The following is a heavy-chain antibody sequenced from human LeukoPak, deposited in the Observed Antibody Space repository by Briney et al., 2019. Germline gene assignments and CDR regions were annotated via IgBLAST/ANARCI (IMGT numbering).Heavy chain of an antibody. J-gene: IGHJ3*02. D-gene: IGHD1-14*01. Sequence: GASVKVSCKASGYSFTGYYINWVRQAPGQGLEWMGWNNPNNGGTNQLQKFQGRVTMTRDTSISTAYMELSSLISDDTAVYCCARDNRPRGCCDDAFDIWGQGTMVTVSS. CDR3: ARDNRPRGCCDDAFDI. CDR1: GYSFTGYY. CDR2: NNPNNGGT. V-gene: IGHV1-2*02.